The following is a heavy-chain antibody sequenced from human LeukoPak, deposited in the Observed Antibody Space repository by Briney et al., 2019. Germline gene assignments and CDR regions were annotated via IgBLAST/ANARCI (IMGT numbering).Heavy chain of an antibody. CDR1: GFTFSSSW. Sequence: GGSLRLSCAASGFTFSSSWMSWVRQAPGKGLEWVANIKQDRSEKYYVDSVKGRFTISRDNAKNSLYLQMNSLRAEDTAVYYCARDLGDIPFLDYWGQGTLVTVSS. J-gene: IGHJ4*02. V-gene: IGHV3-7*01. D-gene: IGHD2-15*01. CDR3: ARDLGDIPFLDY. CDR2: IKQDRSEK.